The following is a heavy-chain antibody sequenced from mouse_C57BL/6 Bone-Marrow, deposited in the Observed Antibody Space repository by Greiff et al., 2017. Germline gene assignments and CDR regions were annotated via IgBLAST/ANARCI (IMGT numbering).Heavy chain of an antibody. CDR2: IYPRDGST. Sequence: VKLQESDAELVKPGASVKISCKVSGYTFTDHTIHWMKQRPEQGLEWIGYIYPRDGSTKYNEKFKGKATLTADKSSSTAYMQLNSLTSEDSAVYFCARCGYGYALFDYWGQGTTLTVSS. D-gene: IGHD2-2*01. V-gene: IGHV1-78*01. CDR3: ARCGYGYALFDY. J-gene: IGHJ2*01. CDR1: GYTFTDHT.